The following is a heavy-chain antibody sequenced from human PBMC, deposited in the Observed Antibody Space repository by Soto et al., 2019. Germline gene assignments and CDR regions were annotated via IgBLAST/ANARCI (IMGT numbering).Heavy chain of an antibody. CDR3: ARDVGLDSDDFFAY. Sequence: GGSLRLSCTASGFTFTSYGMGWVRQAPGKGLQWVSTIRGDGGQTHYTDSVKDRFSISRDNSKNTVYLQMDSLRAEDTAMYFCARDVGLDSDDFFAYWGQGTQVTVSS. J-gene: IGHJ4*02. CDR1: GFTFTSYG. CDR2: IRGDGGQT. V-gene: IGHV3-23*01. D-gene: IGHD3-9*01.